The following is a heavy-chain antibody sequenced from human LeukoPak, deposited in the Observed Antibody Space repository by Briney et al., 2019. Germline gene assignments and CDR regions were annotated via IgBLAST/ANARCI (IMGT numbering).Heavy chain of an antibody. CDR1: GFTFDDYA. D-gene: IGHD6-13*01. CDR2: ISWNSGSI. V-gene: IGHV3-9*01. J-gene: IGHJ1*01. CDR3: AKGRDSSSRVIAEYFQH. Sequence: GGSLRLSCAASGFTFDDYAMHWVRQAPGKGLEWVSGISWNSGSIGYADSVKGRFTISRDNAKNSLYLQMNSLRAEDTALYYCAKGRDSSSRVIAEYFQHWGQGTLVTVSS.